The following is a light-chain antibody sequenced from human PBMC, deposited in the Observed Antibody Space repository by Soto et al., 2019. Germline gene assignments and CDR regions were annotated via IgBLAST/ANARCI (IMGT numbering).Light chain of an antibody. CDR3: QQYGSSPQT. J-gene: IGKJ2*01. CDR1: QSVSSSY. CDR2: GAS. Sequence: EIVLTQSPGTLSLSPGERATLSCRASQSVSSSYLAWYQQKPGQAPRLLIYGASSRATGISDRFSGSGSGTDFTLTISRLEPEDLAVYYCQQYGSSPQTFGQGTKLEIK. V-gene: IGKV3-20*01.